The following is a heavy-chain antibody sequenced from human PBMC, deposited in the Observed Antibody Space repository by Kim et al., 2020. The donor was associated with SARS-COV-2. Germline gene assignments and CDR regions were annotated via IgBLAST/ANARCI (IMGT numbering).Heavy chain of an antibody. V-gene: IGHV4-59*01. CDR3: ARDFTPGVPAGGGYDLGINYYYYHGMDV. Sequence: SETLSLTCTVSGGSISSYYWSWIRQPPGKGLEWIGYIYYSGSTNYNPSLKSRVTISVDTSKNQFSLKLSSVTAADTAVYYCARDFTPGVPAGGGYDLGINYYYYHGMDVWGQGTTVTVSS. J-gene: IGHJ6*02. CDR2: IYYSGST. CDR1: GGSISSYY. D-gene: IGHD5-12*01.